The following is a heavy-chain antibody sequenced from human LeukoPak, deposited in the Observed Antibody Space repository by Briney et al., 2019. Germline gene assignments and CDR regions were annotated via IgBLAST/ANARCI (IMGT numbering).Heavy chain of an antibody. CDR2: ITGDGGRT. D-gene: IGHD6-19*01. V-gene: IGHV3-43*02. Sequence: GGSLRLSCEASGFTFDDYAMQWVRQAPGKGVEWVSLITGDGGRTYFADSVKGRFTISRDNRKNSLYLQMNSLKTDDTALYYCAREGPIAVAGYFDYWGQATLVTVSS. CDR1: GFTFDDYA. CDR3: AREGPIAVAGYFDY. J-gene: IGHJ4*02.